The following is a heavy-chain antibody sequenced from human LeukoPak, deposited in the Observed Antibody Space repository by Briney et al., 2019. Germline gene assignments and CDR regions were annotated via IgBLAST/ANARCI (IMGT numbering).Heavy chain of an antibody. J-gene: IGHJ5*02. D-gene: IGHD2-2*01. CDR1: GFTFSSYW. CDR3: AREEDCSSTSCYDPNWFDP. Sequence: GGSLRLSCAASGFTFSSYWMSWVRQAPGKGLEWVANMKQDGSEKYYVDSVKGRFTISRDNAKNSLYLQTNSLRAEDTAVYYCAREEDCSSTSCYDPNWFDPWGQGTLVTVSS. CDR2: MKQDGSEK. V-gene: IGHV3-7*01.